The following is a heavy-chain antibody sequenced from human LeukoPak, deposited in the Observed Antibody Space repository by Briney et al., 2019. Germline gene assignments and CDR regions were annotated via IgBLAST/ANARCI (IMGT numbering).Heavy chain of an antibody. CDR2: MSYDGNNQ. Sequence: GGSLRLSCAASGFFFSSYAMHWVRQAPGKGLEWVAVMSYDGNNQYYADSVKGRFTISRDNSKNTLYLQMNSLRAEDTAVYYCAEDLYYYGSGSYRPLDYWGQGTLVTVSS. V-gene: IGHV3-30-3*01. CDR3: AEDLYYYGSGSYRPLDY. CDR1: GFFFSSYA. D-gene: IGHD3-10*01. J-gene: IGHJ4*02.